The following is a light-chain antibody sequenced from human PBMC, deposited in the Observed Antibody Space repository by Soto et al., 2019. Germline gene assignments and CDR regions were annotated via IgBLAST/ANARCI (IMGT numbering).Light chain of an antibody. V-gene: IGKV1-33*01. Sequence: DLQMAQSPSSLSASVGDRVTITCQASQDISKYLNWYQQKPGKVPKLLIYDASNLETGVPSRFSGSGSGTHFTFTISSLHPEDIATYYCQQYDNLPLTFGGGTKVDI. CDR1: QDISKY. CDR2: DAS. J-gene: IGKJ4*01. CDR3: QQYDNLPLT.